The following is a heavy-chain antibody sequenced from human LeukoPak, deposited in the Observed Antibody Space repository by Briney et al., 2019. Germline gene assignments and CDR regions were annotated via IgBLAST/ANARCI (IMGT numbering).Heavy chain of an antibody. V-gene: IGHV3-64*04. Sequence: QPGGSLRLSCAASGFTFSSYAMHWVRQAPGKGLEYVSAISSNGGSTYYANSVKGRFTISRDNSKNTLYLQMNSLRAEDTAVYYCAKCQYYYGTTREYYYMDVWGKGTTVTISS. CDR2: ISSNGGST. CDR1: GFTFSSYA. J-gene: IGHJ6*03. CDR3: AKCQYYYGTTREYYYMDV. D-gene: IGHD3-10*01.